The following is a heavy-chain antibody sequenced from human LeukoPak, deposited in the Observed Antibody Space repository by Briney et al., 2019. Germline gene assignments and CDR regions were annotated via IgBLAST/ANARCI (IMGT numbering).Heavy chain of an antibody. Sequence: SSETLSLTCTVSGYSISSGYYWGWIRQPPGKGLEWIGSIYHSGSTYYNSSLQSRVTISVHMSNNQFALRLNSVTAADTAMYYCAKSGGYGLIDYWGQGTRVTVSS. V-gene: IGHV4-38-2*02. CDR1: GYSISSGYY. CDR2: IYHSGST. D-gene: IGHD1-26*01. CDR3: AKSGGYGLIDY. J-gene: IGHJ4*02.